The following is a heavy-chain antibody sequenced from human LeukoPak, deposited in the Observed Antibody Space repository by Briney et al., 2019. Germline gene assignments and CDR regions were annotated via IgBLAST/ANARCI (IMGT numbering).Heavy chain of an antibody. J-gene: IGHJ4*02. CDR1: GYTFTSYV. CDR2: MNPNSGNT. CDR3: ARAGSYPGPYYFDY. V-gene: IGHV1-8*01. Sequence: ASVKVSCKASGYTFTSYVINWVRQATGQGLEWMGWMNPNSGNTGYAQKFQGRVTMTRNTSISTAYMELSSLRSEDTAVYYCARAGSYPGPYYFDYWGQGTLVTVSS. D-gene: IGHD1-26*01.